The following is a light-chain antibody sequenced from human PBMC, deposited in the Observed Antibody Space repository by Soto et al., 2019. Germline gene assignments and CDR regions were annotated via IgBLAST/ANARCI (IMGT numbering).Light chain of an antibody. CDR2: DVS. Sequence: QSVLTQPASVSGSPGQSITISCTGTSSDVGGYNYVSWYQQHPDKAPKLLIYDVSNRPSGVSNRFSGSKSGNTASLTISGLQAEDEAYYYCSSYIYSSILFYVFGTGTKVPV. V-gene: IGLV2-14*01. J-gene: IGLJ1*01. CDR3: SSYIYSSILFYV. CDR1: SSDVGGYNY.